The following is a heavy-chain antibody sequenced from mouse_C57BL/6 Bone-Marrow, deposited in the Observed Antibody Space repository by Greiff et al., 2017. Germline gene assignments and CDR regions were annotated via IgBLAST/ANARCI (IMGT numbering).Heavy chain of an antibody. CDR3: ARVRTMVTTRYAMDY. CDR1: GYSITSGYY. V-gene: IGHV3-6*01. J-gene: IGHJ4*01. Sequence: DVKLQESGPGLVKPSQSLSLTCSVTGYSITSGYYWNWIRQFPGNKLEWMGYISYDGSNNYNPSLKNRISITRDTSKNQFFLKLNSVTTEDTATYYCARVRTMVTTRYAMDYWGQGTSVTVSS. D-gene: IGHD2-2*01. CDR2: ISYDGSN.